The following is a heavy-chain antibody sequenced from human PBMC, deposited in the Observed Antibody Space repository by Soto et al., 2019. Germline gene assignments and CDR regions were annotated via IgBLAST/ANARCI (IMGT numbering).Heavy chain of an antibody. D-gene: IGHD2-15*01. V-gene: IGHV3-48*01. J-gene: IGHJ3*02. Sequence: GGSLRLSCAASGFTFSSYSTNWVRQAPGKGLEWVSYISSSSSTIYYADSVKGRFTISRDNAKNSLYLQMNSLRAEDTAVYYCARSPDLYCSGGSCYSEGPHAFDIWGQGTMVTVSS. CDR3: ARSPDLYCSGGSCYSEGPHAFDI. CDR2: ISSSSSTI. CDR1: GFTFSSYS.